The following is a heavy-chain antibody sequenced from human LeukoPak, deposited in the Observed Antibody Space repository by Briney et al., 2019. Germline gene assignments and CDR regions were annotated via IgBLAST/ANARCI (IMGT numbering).Heavy chain of an antibody. Sequence: PGGSLRLSCAASGFTFSSYAMSWVRQAPGKGLEWVSAISGSGGSTYYADSVKGRFTISRDNSKNTLYLQMNSLRAEDTAVYYCAKVSRRGFLEWHNWFDPWGPGTLVTVSS. J-gene: IGHJ5*02. CDR2: ISGSGGST. D-gene: IGHD3-3*01. CDR1: GFTFSSYA. V-gene: IGHV3-23*01. CDR3: AKVSRRGFLEWHNWFDP.